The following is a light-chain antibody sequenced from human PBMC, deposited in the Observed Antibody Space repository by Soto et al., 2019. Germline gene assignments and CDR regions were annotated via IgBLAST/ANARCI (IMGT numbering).Light chain of an antibody. CDR1: QSVGIN. CDR2: GTS. V-gene: IGKV3-15*01. Sequence: EIVLTQSPAILSVSPWERAALSCMASQSVGINVAWYQQKPGQAPRLLIYGTSSRATAVPARFTASGSGTEFTLSISRLEPEDFGVYYCQQYGDSPLTSGPGTKVDIK. CDR3: QQYGDSPLT. J-gene: IGKJ3*01.